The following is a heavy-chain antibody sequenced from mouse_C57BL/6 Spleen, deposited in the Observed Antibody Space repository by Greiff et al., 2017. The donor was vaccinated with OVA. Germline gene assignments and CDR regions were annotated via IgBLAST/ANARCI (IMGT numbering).Heavy chain of an antibody. CDR2: IRSKSNNYAT. J-gene: IGHJ4*01. Sequence: EVKLMESGGGLVQPKGSLKLSCAASGFSFNTYAMNWVRQAPGKGLEWVARIRSKSNNYATYYADSVKDRFTISRDDSESMLYLQMNNLKTEDTAMYYCVRFDGYSYAMDYWGQGTSVTVSS. CDR3: VRFDGYSYAMDY. CDR1: GFSFNTYA. D-gene: IGHD2-3*01. V-gene: IGHV10-1*01.